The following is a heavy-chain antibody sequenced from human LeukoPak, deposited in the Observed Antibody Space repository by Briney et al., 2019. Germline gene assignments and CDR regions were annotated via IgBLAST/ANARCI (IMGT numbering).Heavy chain of an antibody. D-gene: IGHD3-9*01. CDR1: GFSISSSSYY. Sequence: NPSETLSLTCTGSGFSISSSSYYWRGIRQPPGRVRGWIGIIYYSGSTYYNPYLKSRVTISVDKSKDQFSLKLSSVTAADTAVYYCARGKDYDILTGYSNWYFDLWGRGTLVTVSS. CDR2: IYYSGST. CDR3: ARGKDYDILTGYSNWYFDL. V-gene: IGHV4-39*07. J-gene: IGHJ2*01.